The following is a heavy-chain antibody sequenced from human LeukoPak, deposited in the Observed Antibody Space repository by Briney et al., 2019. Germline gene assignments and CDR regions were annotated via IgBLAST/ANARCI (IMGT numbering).Heavy chain of an antibody. J-gene: IGHJ4*02. CDR3: ARAGVLWFGESKFDY. CDR2: IKEDGSEK. D-gene: IGHD3-10*01. Sequence: GGSLRLSCAASGFTFSSYWMSWVRQAPGRGLEWVANIKEDGSEKYYVDSVKGRFTISRDNAKNSLYLQMNSLRAEDTAVYYCARAGVLWFGESKFDYWGQGTQVTVSS. CDR1: GFTFSSYW. V-gene: IGHV3-7*03.